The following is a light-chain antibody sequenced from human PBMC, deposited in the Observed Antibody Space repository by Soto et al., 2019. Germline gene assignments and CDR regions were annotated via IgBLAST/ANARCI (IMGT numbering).Light chain of an antibody. V-gene: IGKV1-39*01. J-gene: IGKJ3*01. Sequence: DIQMTQSPSSLSASVGDRVTITCRASQSISSYLNWYQQKPGKAPKLLIYAASSLQSGVPSRFSGSGSGTDFTLTISRLQPEDFATYYCQQSYSTPFTFGPGTKSGYQT. CDR2: AAS. CDR3: QQSYSTPFT. CDR1: QSISSY.